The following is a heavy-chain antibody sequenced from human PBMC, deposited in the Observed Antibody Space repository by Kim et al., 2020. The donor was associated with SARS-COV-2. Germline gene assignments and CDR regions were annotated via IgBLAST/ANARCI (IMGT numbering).Heavy chain of an antibody. D-gene: IGHD5-12*01. CDR3: AISEATISPHYYYYGMDV. CDR2: IIPIFGTA. CDR1: GGTFSSYA. J-gene: IGHJ6*02. V-gene: IGHV1-69*13. Sequence: SVKVSCKASGGTFSSYAISWVRQAPGQGLEWMGGIIPIFGTANYAQKFQGRVTITADESTSTAYMELSSLRSEDTAVYYCAISEATISPHYYYYGMDVWGQGTTVTVSS.